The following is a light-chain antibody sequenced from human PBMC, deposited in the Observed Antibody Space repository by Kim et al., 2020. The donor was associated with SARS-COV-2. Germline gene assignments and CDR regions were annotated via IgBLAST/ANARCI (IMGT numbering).Light chain of an antibody. Sequence: SASVGDRVTNTCRASQSISSWLAWYQQKPGKAPKLLIYKASSLESGVPSRFSGSGSGTEFTLTISSLQPDDFATYYCQQYNSYVYTFGQGTKLEI. V-gene: IGKV1-5*03. J-gene: IGKJ2*01. CDR3: QQYNSYVYT. CDR1: QSISSW. CDR2: KAS.